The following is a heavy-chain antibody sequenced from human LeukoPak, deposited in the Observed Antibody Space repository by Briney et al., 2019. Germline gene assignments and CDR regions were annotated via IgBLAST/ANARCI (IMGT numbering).Heavy chain of an antibody. CDR2: IHPSDSYT. D-gene: IGHD3-9*01. CDR1: GYSFTGYW. V-gene: IGHV5-10-1*01. CDR3: ARHYDILTGYPLDAFDI. J-gene: IGHJ3*02. Sequence: GASLNFSCQGSGYSFTGYWISWVLQMPGKGLEWIGRIHPSDSYTNYSPSFQGHVTISADKSISTAYLQWSSLKASDTAMYYCARHYDILTGYPLDAFDIWGQGTMVTVSS.